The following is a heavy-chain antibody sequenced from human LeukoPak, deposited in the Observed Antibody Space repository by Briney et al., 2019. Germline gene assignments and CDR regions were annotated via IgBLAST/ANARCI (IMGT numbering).Heavy chain of an antibody. V-gene: IGHV3-23*01. D-gene: IGHD3-22*01. J-gene: IGHJ4*02. CDR3: AKDAVESFYDSSGYYYGVGFDY. CDR1: GFTFSSYA. Sequence: GGSLRLSCAASGFTFSSYAMSWVRQAPGKGLEWVSAISGSGGSTYYTDSVKGRSTISRDNSKNTLYLQMNSLRAKDTAVYFCAKDAVESFYDSSGYYYGVGFDYWGQGTLVSVSS. CDR2: ISGSGGST.